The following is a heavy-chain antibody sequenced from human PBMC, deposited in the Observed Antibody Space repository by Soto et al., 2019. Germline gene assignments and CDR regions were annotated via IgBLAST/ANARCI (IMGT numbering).Heavy chain of an antibody. CDR2: INHSGST. CDR3: VRGRGRITMVRGPAWYYGMDV. J-gene: IGHJ6*02. CDR1: GGSFSGYY. Sequence: PSETLSLTCAVYGGSFSGYYWSWIRQPPGKGLEWIGEINHSGSTNYNPSPKSRVTISVDTSKNQFSLKLSSVTAADTAVYYCVRGRGRITMVRGPAWYYGMDVWGQGTTVTVSS. D-gene: IGHD3-10*01. V-gene: IGHV4-34*01.